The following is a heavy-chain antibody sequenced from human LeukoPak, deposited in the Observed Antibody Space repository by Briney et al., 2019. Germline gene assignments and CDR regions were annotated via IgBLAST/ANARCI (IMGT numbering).Heavy chain of an antibody. CDR1: GGSISSSSYY. D-gene: IGHD6-13*01. CDR3: ARSIAAAGWNWFDP. V-gene: IGHV4-39*07. CDR2: IYSSGST. Sequence: SETLSLTCTVSGGSISSSSYYWGWIRQPPGKGLEWIGSIYSSGSTNYNPSLKSRITMSVGTSKNQFSLKLSSVTAADTALYYCARSIAAAGWNWFDPWGQGTLVTVSS. J-gene: IGHJ5*02.